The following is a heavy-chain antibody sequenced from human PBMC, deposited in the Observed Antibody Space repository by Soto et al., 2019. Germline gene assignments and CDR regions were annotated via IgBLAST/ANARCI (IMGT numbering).Heavy chain of an antibody. D-gene: IGHD1-1*01. J-gene: IGHJ4*02. CDR3: ARQATGYIVEVDY. Sequence: SETVSITCAVSGGSISGSTFYWGWIGQPPKKGLESIGSIHYSGSPYYNQSLKSRVTMSVDTSKNQFSLKLTYVTAADTAVYYCARQATGYIVEVDYGGQGTLVTVSS. CDR1: GGSISGSTFY. CDR2: IHYSGSP. V-gene: IGHV4-39*01.